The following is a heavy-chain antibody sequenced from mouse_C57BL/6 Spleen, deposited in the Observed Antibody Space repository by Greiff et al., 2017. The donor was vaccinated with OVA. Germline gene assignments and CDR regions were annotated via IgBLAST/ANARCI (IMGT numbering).Heavy chain of an antibody. Sequence: QVQLQQSGAELVKPGASVKISCKASGYTFTDYYINWVKQRPGQGLEWIGKIGPGSGSTYYNEKFKGKATLTADKSSSTAYMQLSSLTSEASAVYFCARFYDSNEGPPYAMDYWGQGTSVTVSS. CDR3: ARFYDSNEGPPYAMDY. CDR1: GYTFTDYY. D-gene: IGHD2-5*01. J-gene: IGHJ4*01. V-gene: IGHV1-77*01. CDR2: IGPGSGST.